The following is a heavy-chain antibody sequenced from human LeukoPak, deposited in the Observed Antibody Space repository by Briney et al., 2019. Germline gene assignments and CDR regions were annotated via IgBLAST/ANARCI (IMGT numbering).Heavy chain of an antibody. D-gene: IGHD6-13*01. J-gene: IGHJ3*02. V-gene: IGHV1-69*13. CDR3: ATGGAPVVAAAGWQAFDI. CDR2: IIPIFGTA. Sequence: ASVKVSCKASGYTFTGYYMHWVRQAPGQGLEWMGGIIPIFGTANYAQKFQGRVTITADESTSTAYMELSSLRSEDTAVYYCATGGAPVVAAAGWQAFDIWGQGTMVTVSS. CDR1: GYTFTGYY.